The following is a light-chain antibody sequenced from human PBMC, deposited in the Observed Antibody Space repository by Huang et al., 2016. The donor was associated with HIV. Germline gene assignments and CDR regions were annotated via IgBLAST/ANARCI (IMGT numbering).Light chain of an antibody. V-gene: IGKV1-39*01. Sequence: DIQMTQSPSSLSASVGDTVTVTCRASQSVTSFLNWYQQKPWKAPKLLIYTASTLDTGVPSRFSGSGSGTDVTLTINSLQPEDFATYYCQQSYTSPYTFGQGTKLEIK. J-gene: IGKJ2*01. CDR1: QSVTSF. CDR2: TAS. CDR3: QQSYTSPYT.